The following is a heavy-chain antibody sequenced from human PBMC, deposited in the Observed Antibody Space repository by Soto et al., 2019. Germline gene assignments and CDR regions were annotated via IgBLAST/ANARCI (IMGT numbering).Heavy chain of an antibody. CDR1: GFTFSSYW. D-gene: IGHD2-2*01. CDR3: ARVPAESRDAFDI. J-gene: IGHJ3*02. CDR2: IKQDGSEK. Sequence: GGSLRLSCAASGFTFSSYWMSWVRQAPGKGLEWVANIKQDGSEKYYVDSVKGRFTISRDNAKNSLYLQMNSLRAEDTAVYYCARVPAESRDAFDIWGQGTMVTVS. V-gene: IGHV3-7*05.